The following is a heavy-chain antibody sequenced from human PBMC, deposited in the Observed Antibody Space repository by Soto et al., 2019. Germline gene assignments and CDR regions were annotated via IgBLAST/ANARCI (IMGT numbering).Heavy chain of an antibody. V-gene: IGHV3-23*01. CDR3: ARNPRAVAAMHMDV. D-gene: IGHD6-19*01. J-gene: IGHJ6*03. CDR1: GFTFSTYA. CDR2: ISGNGGDYT. Sequence: GGSLRLSCAASGFTFSTYAMSWVRQAPRKGLEWVSAISGNGGDYTYYADSVKGRFTISRDNSKNTLYLQMNSLRAEDTAVYYCARNPRAVAAMHMDVWGKGTMVTVSS.